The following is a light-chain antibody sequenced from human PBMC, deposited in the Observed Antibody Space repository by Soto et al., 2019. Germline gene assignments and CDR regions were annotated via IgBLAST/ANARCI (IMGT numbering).Light chain of an antibody. V-gene: IGLV2-14*01. CDR1: SSDVGGYNY. J-gene: IGLJ1*01. Sequence: QSALTQPASVSGSLGHSITISCTGTSSDVGGYNYVSWYQQHPGKAPKLIIYEVSNRPSGVSNRFSGSKSGNTASLTISGLQAEDEADYYCNSYTSKSTGVFGTGTKLTVL. CDR2: EVS. CDR3: NSYTSKSTGV.